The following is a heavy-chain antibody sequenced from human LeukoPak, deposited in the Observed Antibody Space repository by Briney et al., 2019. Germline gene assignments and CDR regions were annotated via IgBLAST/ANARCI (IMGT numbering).Heavy chain of an antibody. D-gene: IGHD6-19*01. CDR1: GGSFSGYY. CDR2: INHSGST. Sequence: SETLSLTCAVYGGSFSGYYWSWIRQPPGKGLEWIGEINHSGSTNYNPSLKSRVTISVDTSKNQFSLKLSSVTAADTAVYYCARDLSGWYVLDYWGQGTLVTVSS. V-gene: IGHV4-34*01. J-gene: IGHJ4*02. CDR3: ARDLSGWYVLDY.